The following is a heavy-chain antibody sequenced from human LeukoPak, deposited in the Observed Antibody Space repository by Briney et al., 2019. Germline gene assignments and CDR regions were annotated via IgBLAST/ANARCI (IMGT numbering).Heavy chain of an antibody. J-gene: IGHJ4*02. CDR3: AGEGRYYGSGSLDY. Sequence: ASVKVSCKASRYTFTSYAMHWVRQAPGQRLEWMGWINAGNGNTKYSQKFQGRVTITRDTSASTAYMELSSLRSEDTAVYYCAGEGRYYGSGSLDYWGQGTLVTVSS. CDR2: INAGNGNT. V-gene: IGHV1-3*01. CDR1: RYTFTSYA. D-gene: IGHD3-10*01.